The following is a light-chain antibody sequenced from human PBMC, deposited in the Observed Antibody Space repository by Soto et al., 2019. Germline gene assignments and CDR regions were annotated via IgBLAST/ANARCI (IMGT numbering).Light chain of an antibody. J-gene: IGKJ1*01. V-gene: IGKV1-5*01. CDR3: QRYNSYSRT. CDR2: DAS. Sequence: DIQMTQSPSTLSASVGDRVTITCRASQNINEWLAWYQQKPGKAPKFLIYDASILESGVPSRFSGSGSVTEFTLTISSLQPDDFATYYCQRYNSYSRTFGQGTKVEIK. CDR1: QNINEW.